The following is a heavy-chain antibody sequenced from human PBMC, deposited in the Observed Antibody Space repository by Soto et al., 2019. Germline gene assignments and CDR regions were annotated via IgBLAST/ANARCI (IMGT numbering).Heavy chain of an antibody. Sequence: GGSLRLSCAASKFTFSNYGMHWVRQAPGKGLEWVAIIWYDGSDKHHADSVKDRFTISRDNSKNMLYLQMNSLRAEDTAVYYCARVRSNYVHFDYWGQGTLVTVSS. J-gene: IGHJ4*02. V-gene: IGHV3-33*01. CDR1: KFTFSNYG. D-gene: IGHD4-4*01. CDR2: IWYDGSDK. CDR3: ARVRSNYVHFDY.